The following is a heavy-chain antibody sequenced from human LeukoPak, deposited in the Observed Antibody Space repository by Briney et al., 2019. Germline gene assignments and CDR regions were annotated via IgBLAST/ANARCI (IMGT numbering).Heavy chain of an antibody. CDR2: IIPILGIA. V-gene: IGHV1-69*04. Sequence: GASVKVSCEASGGTFSSYAISWVRQASGQGLEWMGRIIPILGIANYAQKFQGRVTITADKSTSTAYMELSSLRSEDTAVYYCARDRVDYYDSSGPFDYWGQGTLVTVSS. J-gene: IGHJ4*02. CDR1: GGTFSSYA. D-gene: IGHD3-22*01. CDR3: ARDRVDYYDSSGPFDY.